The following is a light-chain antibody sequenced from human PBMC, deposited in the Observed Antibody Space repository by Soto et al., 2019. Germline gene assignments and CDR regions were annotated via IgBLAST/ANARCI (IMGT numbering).Light chain of an antibody. CDR1: SSDIGSYRS. J-gene: IGLJ1*01. Sequence: QSALAQPASVSGSPGQSVTISCTGTSSDIGSYRSVSWYQQHPGKAPKLLISEVSHRPSGVSNRFSGSKSGNTASLTTSGLQPEDEATYYCSSYTNTSTLIVFGTGTKVTVL. CDR2: EVS. CDR3: SSYTNTSTLIV. V-gene: IGLV2-14*01.